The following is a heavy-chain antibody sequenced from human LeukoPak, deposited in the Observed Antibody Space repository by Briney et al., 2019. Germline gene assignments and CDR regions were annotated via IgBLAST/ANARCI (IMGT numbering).Heavy chain of an antibody. CDR1: GLTFSSYS. D-gene: IGHD3-3*01. J-gene: IGHJ6*03. Sequence: GGSLRLSCAASGLTFSSYSMNWVRQAPGKGLEWVSSISSSSSYIYYADSVKGRFTISRDNAKNSLYLQMNSLRAEDTAMYYCARADPGDFWSGYLGYYYYMDVWGKGTTVTVSS. V-gene: IGHV3-21*01. CDR2: ISSSSSYI. CDR3: ARADPGDFWSGYLGYYYYMDV.